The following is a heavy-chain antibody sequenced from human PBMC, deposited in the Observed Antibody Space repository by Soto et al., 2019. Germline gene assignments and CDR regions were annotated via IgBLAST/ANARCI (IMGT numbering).Heavy chain of an antibody. CDR3: ARGGDSSGYYYLDY. V-gene: IGHV3-33*01. Sequence: GGSLRLSCAASGFTFSSYGMHWVRQAPGKGLEWVAVIWYDGSNKYYADSVKGRFTISRDNSKNTLYLQMNSLRAEDTAVYYCARGGDSSGYYYLDYWGQGTLVTVSS. J-gene: IGHJ4*02. CDR2: IWYDGSNK. D-gene: IGHD3-22*01. CDR1: GFTFSSYG.